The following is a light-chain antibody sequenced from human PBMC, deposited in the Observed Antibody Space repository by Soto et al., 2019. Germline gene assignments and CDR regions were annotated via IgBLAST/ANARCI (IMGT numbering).Light chain of an antibody. Sequence: QSVLTQTASVXVSPGRSITISCTGTSSDIGFSNYVSWYQQHPGKAPKLMIFEVSKRPSGVSDRFSGSKSGNTASLKISGLKAEDEADYYCSSYSSGTTRYVFGTGTKVTVL. CDR3: SSYSSGTTRYV. J-gene: IGLJ1*01. V-gene: IGLV2-14*01. CDR2: EVS. CDR1: SSDIGFSNY.